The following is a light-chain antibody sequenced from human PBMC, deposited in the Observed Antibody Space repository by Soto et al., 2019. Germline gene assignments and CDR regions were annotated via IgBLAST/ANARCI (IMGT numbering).Light chain of an antibody. CDR2: RTE. CDR3: GAWDDTGTGRRV. Sequence: QSALTQPPSASGTPGQIITISCSGSRSNIGNNIVTWYQQFPGAAPKVVIYRTEQRPSGVPDRFSGSKSGTSASLAISGLQPEDEADYYCGAWDDTGTGRRVFGGGTKLTVL. V-gene: IGLV1-44*01. CDR1: RSNIGNNI. J-gene: IGLJ3*02.